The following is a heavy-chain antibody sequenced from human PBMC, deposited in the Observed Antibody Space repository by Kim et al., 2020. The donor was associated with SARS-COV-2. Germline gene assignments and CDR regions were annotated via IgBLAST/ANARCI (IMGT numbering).Heavy chain of an antibody. Sequence: GGSLRLSCAASGFTFSSYGMHWVRQAPGKGLEWLAVIWYDGSNKYYADSVKGRFTISRDNSKNTLYLQMNSLRAEDTAVYYCARELPITIFGVVVDKDAFDIWGQGTMVTVSS. D-gene: IGHD3-3*01. CDR2: IWYDGSNK. V-gene: IGHV3-33*08. CDR3: ARELPITIFGVVVDKDAFDI. J-gene: IGHJ3*02. CDR1: GFTFSSYG.